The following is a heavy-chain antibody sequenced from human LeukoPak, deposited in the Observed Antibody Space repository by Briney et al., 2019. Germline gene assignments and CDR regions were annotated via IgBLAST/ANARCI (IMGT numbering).Heavy chain of an antibody. CDR1: GFTFSSYS. V-gene: IGHV3-21*01. Sequence: GGSLRLSCAASGFTFSSYSMNWVRQAPGKGLEWVSSISSSSSYIYYADSVKGRFTISRDNAKNSLYLQMNSLRAEDTAVYYCARDGIAAAGTVVYRGQGTLVTVSS. J-gene: IGHJ4*02. CDR3: ARDGIAAAGTVVY. CDR2: ISSSSSYI. D-gene: IGHD6-13*01.